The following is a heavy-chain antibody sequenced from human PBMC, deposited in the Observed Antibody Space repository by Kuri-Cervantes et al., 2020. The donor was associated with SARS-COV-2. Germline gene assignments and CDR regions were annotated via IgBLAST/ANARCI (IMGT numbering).Heavy chain of an antibody. CDR2: VHYNGNT. J-gene: IGHJ5*02. CDR3: ARLPLLDLSGYSPAGYPWFDP. V-gene: IGHV4-39*01. Sequence: GSLRLPCTASGGSISSSYFWGWIRQPPGKGLEWIGSVHYNGNTYHNPSLKSRLTISVDTSKNQFSLNLSSVTAADAAAYYCARLPLLDLSGYSPAGYPWFDPWGLGTLVTVSS. CDR1: GGSISSSYF. D-gene: IGHD5-12*01.